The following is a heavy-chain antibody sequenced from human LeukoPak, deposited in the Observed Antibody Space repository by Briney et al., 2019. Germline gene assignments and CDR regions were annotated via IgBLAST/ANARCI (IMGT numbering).Heavy chain of an antibody. Sequence: ASLKVSCKASGYIFITHGISWVRQAPGQGLEWMGWISGYNGNTNCAQKLQDRVTMTIDTSTSTAYMELRGLRSDDTAVYYCARQVDNTMDLPDFWGRGTLVTVSS. CDR3: ARQVDNTMDLPDF. D-gene: IGHD3-10*01. CDR2: ISGYNGNT. J-gene: IGHJ4*02. V-gene: IGHV1-18*04. CDR1: GYIFITHG.